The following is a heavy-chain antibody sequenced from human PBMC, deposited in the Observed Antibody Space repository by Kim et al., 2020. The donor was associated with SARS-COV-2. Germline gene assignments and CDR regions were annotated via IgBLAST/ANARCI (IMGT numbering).Heavy chain of an antibody. D-gene: IGHD1-26*01. CDR3: ARVSHSSSYYRSFDY. V-gene: IGHV7-4-1*02. CDR1: GYSFTSYA. CDR2: INTNTGTP. J-gene: IGHJ4*02. Sequence: ASVKVSCKASGYSFTSYALNWVRQAPGRGLEWMGWINTNTGTPGYAQGFTGRIVFSLDTSASTSYLQINRLTAEDTAVYYCARVSHSSSYYRSFDYWGQGALVTVSS.